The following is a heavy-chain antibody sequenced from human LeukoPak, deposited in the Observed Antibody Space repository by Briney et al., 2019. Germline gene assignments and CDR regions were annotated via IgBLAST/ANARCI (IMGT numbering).Heavy chain of an antibody. Sequence: GGSLRLSCAASGFTFITYWTSWVRQAPGKRLEWVANIKQDGSEKYYVDSVKGRFTISRDNAKNSLYLQMNSLRAEDTAVYYCARDWAGYPDYWGQGTLVTVSS. CDR2: IKQDGSEK. CDR3: ARDWAGYPDY. V-gene: IGHV3-7*01. J-gene: IGHJ4*02. D-gene: IGHD3/OR15-3a*01. CDR1: GFTFITYW.